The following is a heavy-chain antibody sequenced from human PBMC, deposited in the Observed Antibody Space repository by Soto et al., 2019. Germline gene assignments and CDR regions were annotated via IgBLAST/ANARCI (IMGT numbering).Heavy chain of an antibody. CDR3: ARGYYDSSGYLAPGY. Sequence: SVKVSCKASEGTFSSYAISWVRQAPGQGLEWMGGIIPIFGTANYAQKFQGRVTITADESTSTAYMELSSLRSEDTAVYYCARGYYDSSGYLAPGYWGQGTLVTVSS. CDR2: IIPIFGTA. V-gene: IGHV1-69*13. J-gene: IGHJ4*02. D-gene: IGHD3-22*01. CDR1: EGTFSSYA.